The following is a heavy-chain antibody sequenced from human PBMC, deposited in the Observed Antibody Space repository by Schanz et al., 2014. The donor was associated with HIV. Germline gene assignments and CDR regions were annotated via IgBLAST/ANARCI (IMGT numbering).Heavy chain of an antibody. Sequence: EVQLVESGGDLVQPGRSLRLSCAASGFTFSSYGIYWVRQAPGKGLEWVSGISGSGGSTYYADSVKGRFTISRDNSKNTLYMQMNSLRVEDTAVYYCAKTTWGRRVDAFDIWGQGTMVTVSS. CDR2: ISGSGGST. D-gene: IGHD3-16*01. V-gene: IGHV3-23*04. CDR3: AKTTWGRRVDAFDI. CDR1: GFTFSSYG. J-gene: IGHJ3*02.